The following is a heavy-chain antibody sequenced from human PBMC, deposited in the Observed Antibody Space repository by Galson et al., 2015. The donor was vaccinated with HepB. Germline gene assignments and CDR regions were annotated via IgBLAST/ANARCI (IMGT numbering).Heavy chain of an antibody. Sequence: ETLSLTCSVSGGSISSDYWSWVRQPPGKGLEWIGSVYYSGNTNYNPSLKSRVTISVDTSKKQFPLRLTSVTAADTAVYYCARQTTLWFGELSVPAYFDLWGRGTLVTVSA. D-gene: IGHD3-10*01. J-gene: IGHJ2*01. CDR2: VYYSGNT. CDR1: GGSISSDY. CDR3: ARQTTLWFGELSVPAYFDL. V-gene: IGHV4-59*08.